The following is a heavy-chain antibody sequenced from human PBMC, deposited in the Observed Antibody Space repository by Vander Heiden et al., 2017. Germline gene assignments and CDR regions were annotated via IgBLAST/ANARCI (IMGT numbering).Heavy chain of an antibody. J-gene: IGHJ4*02. D-gene: IGHD2-2*01. V-gene: IGHV3-7*01. Sequence: EVQLVDSGGGLVQPEGSRRVSCASSGFSFGSYLMSWVRQAPGKGLEGVATIKQDGSETNYAGSVKGRFTISRDNAHNSLFLQMSSLRGEDTAIYDCARGQTSWHYWGQGNLVTVSS. CDR3: ARGQTSWHY. CDR1: GFSFGSYL. CDR2: IKQDGSET.